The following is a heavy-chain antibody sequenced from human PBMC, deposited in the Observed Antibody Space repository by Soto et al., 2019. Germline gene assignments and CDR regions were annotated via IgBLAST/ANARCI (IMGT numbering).Heavy chain of an antibody. J-gene: IGHJ4*02. V-gene: IGHV3-66*01. CDR1: GFTVSSNY. D-gene: IGHD3-22*01. Sequence: EVQLVESGGGLVQPGGALRLSCAASGFTVSSNYMSWVRQAPGKGLEWVSVIYSGGSTYYADSVKGRFTISRDNSKNTLYLQMNSLRAADTAVYYRARDRGYYDSSGYYYWGQGTLVTVSS. CDR3: ARDRGYYDSSGYYY. CDR2: IYSGGST.